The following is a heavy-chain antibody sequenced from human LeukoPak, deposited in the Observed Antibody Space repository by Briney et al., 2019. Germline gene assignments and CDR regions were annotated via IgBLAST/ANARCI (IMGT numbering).Heavy chain of an antibody. J-gene: IGHJ6*03. CDR1: GFTFSSYW. D-gene: IGHD6-6*01. V-gene: IGHV3-7*01. CDR3: AREGSSSSYYYYYYYMDV. Sequence: GGSLRLSCAASGFTFSSYWMSWVRQAPGKGLEWVANIKQDGSEKYYVDSVKGRFTISRDNAKNSLYLQMNSLRAEDTAVYYCAREGSSSSYYYYYYYMDVWGKGTTVTVSS. CDR2: IKQDGSEK.